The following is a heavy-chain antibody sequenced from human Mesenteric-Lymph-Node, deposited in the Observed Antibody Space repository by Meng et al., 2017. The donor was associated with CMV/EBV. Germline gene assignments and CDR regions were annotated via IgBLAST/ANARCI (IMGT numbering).Heavy chain of an antibody. D-gene: IGHD3-16*01. CDR3: AGGEYQMLWAVWPEY. V-gene: IGHV3-48*01. Sequence: GGSLRLSCAASGFSFSTYSMNWVRQAPGRGLEWLSYIDSGSSRVIYAGSVKGRFTISRDNSKNTLYLQMNSLRAEDTAVYYCAGGEYQMLWAVWPEYWGQGALVTVSS. CDR2: IDSGSSRV. CDR1: GFSFSTYS. J-gene: IGHJ4*02.